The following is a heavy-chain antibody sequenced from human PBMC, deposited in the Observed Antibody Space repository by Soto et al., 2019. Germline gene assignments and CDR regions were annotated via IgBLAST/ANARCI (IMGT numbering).Heavy chain of an antibody. CDR1: GYDFSNSW. CDR2: IYPGSSDT. V-gene: IGHV5-51*01. J-gene: IGHJ2*01. CDR3: ARSGFYWYFDL. Sequence: PGESLKISCEGFGYDFSNSWIGWVRQMPGKGLEWMGIIYPGSSDTRYSPSFQGQVIISDDKSNSTVFLQWNSLKASDTAKYFCARSGFYWYFDLWGRGTLVTVSS. D-gene: IGHD5-12*01.